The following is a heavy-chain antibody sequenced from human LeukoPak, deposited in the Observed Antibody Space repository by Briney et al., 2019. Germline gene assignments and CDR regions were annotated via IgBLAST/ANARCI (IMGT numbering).Heavy chain of an antibody. J-gene: IGHJ1*01. Sequence: SETLSLTCSVSGDSVSRSDSYWDWIRQPPGKGLEWIGTIYYSGRTYYSPSLKSRVTMSVDPSNNQFSLNLRAVTAADTAVYYWARRCYYDGSGYLEWGQGTLLSVSS. D-gene: IGHD3-22*01. CDR2: IYYSGRT. CDR3: ARRCYYDGSGYLE. CDR1: GDSVSRSDSY. V-gene: IGHV4-39*01.